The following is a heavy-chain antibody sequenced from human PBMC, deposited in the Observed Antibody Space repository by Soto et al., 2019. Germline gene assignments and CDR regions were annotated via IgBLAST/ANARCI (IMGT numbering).Heavy chain of an antibody. D-gene: IGHD5-18*01. CDR1: GDSISSNNNY. CDR3: ARGRGYSYGLDP. CDR2: ISYSGTT. J-gene: IGHJ5*02. V-gene: IGHV4-30-4*01. Sequence: QVQLQESGPGLVKPSQTLSLTGTVSGDSISSNNNYWSWIRQPPGEGLEWIGFISYSGTTSYSPSLKSRVAISLDTSKNQFSLSLSSVTDADTAVYYCARGRGYSYGLDPWGQGTLVTVSS.